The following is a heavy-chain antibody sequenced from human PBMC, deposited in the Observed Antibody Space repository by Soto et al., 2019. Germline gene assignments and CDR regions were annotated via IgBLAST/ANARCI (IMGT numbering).Heavy chain of an antibody. CDR2: INAGNGNT. CDR1: GYTFTSYA. J-gene: IGHJ5*02. Sequence: ASVKVSCKASGYTFTSYAMHWVRQAPGQRLEWMGWINAGNGNTKYSQKFQGRVTITRDTSASTAYMELSSLRSEDTAVYYCARDVGIVGATDWFDPWAREPWSPSPQ. CDR3: ARDVGIVGATDWFDP. V-gene: IGHV1-3*01. D-gene: IGHD1-26*01.